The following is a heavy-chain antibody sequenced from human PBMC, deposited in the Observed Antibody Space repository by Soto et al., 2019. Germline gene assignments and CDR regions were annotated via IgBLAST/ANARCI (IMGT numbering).Heavy chain of an antibody. D-gene: IGHD2-2*01. Sequence: PGESLKISCKGSGYSFTSYWISWVRQMPGKGLEWMGRIDPSDSYTNYSPSFQGHVTISADKSISTAYLQWSSLKASDTAMYYCATSLSSRSYYYYGMDVWGQGTTVTVSS. CDR1: GYSFTSYW. CDR2: IDPSDSYT. J-gene: IGHJ6*02. CDR3: ATSLSSRSYYYYGMDV. V-gene: IGHV5-10-1*01.